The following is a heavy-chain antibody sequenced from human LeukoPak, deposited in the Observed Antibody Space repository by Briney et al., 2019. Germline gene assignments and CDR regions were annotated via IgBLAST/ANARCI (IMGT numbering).Heavy chain of an antibody. Sequence: QTGGSLRLSCAASGFTFSSYAMNWVRQAPGKGLEWVSGISGSGGSTYYADSVKGRFTISRDISKNTLYLQMNSLRAEDTAVYYCAKQGATAVAAGGDFDYWGQGTLVTVSS. J-gene: IGHJ4*02. CDR3: AKQGATAVAAGGDFDY. CDR1: GFTFSSYA. CDR2: ISGSGGST. V-gene: IGHV3-23*01. D-gene: IGHD6-19*01.